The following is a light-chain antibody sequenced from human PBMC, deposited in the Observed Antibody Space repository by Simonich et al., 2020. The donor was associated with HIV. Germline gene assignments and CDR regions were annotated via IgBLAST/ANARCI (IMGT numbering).Light chain of an antibody. J-gene: IGKJ2*01. CDR2: RGS. Sequence: DIVMTHYPLSLPVTPGQPASISCRSSESLVIIDGNTYLNWVQQTPGQSPRRLIYRGSNRDSGVPDRFSGSGSGTDFTLKISRVEAEDVGVYFCMQALQTPYTFGQGTKLEIQ. V-gene: IGKV2-30*01. CDR3: MQALQTPYT. CDR1: ESLVIIDGNTY.